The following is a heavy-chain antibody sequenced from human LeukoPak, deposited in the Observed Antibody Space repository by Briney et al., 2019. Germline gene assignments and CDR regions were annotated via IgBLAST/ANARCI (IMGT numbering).Heavy chain of an antibody. CDR2: ISAYNGNT. J-gene: IGHJ3*02. D-gene: IGHD5-12*01. CDR1: GYTFTSYG. V-gene: IGHV1-18*01. Sequence: GASVKVSCKASGYTFTSYGISWVQQAPGQGLEWMGWISAYNGNTNYAQKLQGRVTMTTDTSTSTAYMELRRLRSDDTAVYYCASRGIVAKGDAVEIWGHGTMVTVSS. CDR3: ASRGIVAKGDAVEI.